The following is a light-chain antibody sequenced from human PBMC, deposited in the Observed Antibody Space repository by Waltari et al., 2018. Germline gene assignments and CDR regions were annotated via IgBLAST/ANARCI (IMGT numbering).Light chain of an antibody. V-gene: IGKV1-39*01. CDR1: QSISSY. J-gene: IGKJ4*01. Sequence: DIQMTQSPSSLSASVGDRVTITCRASQSISSYLNWYQQKPGKAPKLLIYAASSLQSGVPSRFSGSGSGTDFTLTISSLQLEDFATYYCQQSYSTPGLTFGGGTKVENK. CDR3: QQSYSTPGLT. CDR2: AAS.